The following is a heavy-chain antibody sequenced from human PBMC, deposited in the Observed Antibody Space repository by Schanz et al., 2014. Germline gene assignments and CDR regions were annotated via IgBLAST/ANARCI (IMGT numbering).Heavy chain of an antibody. Sequence: EVQLLESGGGLVQPGGSLRLSCAASTFTFSSDWMSWVRQAPGKGLEWVSAISGSGGSTYYADSVKGRFTISRDNSKNTLYRQMNSLRAEDTTVQYCARGGPAYYFDDWGQGTLVTVSS. J-gene: IGHJ4*02. CDR1: TFTFSSDW. CDR3: ARGGPAYYFDD. V-gene: IGHV3-23*01. CDR2: ISGSGGST.